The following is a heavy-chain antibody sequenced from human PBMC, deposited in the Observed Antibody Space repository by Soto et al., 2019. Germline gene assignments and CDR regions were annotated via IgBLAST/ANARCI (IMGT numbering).Heavy chain of an antibody. CDR3: AIIETRGHWCGP. CDR2: IYYSGSA. D-gene: IGHD1-26*01. J-gene: IGHJ5*02. V-gene: IGHV4-30-4*01. CDR1: GDSITRGDYY. Sequence: QVQLQESGPGLVKPSQTLSLTCSVSGDSITRGDYYWSWIRQPPGKGPEWIGYIYYSGSAQYNPSRQGRATLSVDTSKNQFSLKLTSVTAADTAIYYCAIIETRGHWCGPWGQGSLVTVSS.